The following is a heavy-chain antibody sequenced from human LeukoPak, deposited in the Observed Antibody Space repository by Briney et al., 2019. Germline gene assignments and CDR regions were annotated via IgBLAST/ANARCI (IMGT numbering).Heavy chain of an antibody. D-gene: IGHD2-2*02. V-gene: IGHV1-18*01. Sequence: ASVKVSCKASGYTFTSYGISWVRQAPGQGLEWMGWISAYNGNTNYAQKLQGRVTMTTDTSTSTAYMELRSLRSDDTAVYYCARDRPIVVVPAAIGDYWGQGTLVTVSS. CDR1: GYTFTSYG. J-gene: IGHJ4*02. CDR2: ISAYNGNT. CDR3: ARDRPIVVVPAAIGDY.